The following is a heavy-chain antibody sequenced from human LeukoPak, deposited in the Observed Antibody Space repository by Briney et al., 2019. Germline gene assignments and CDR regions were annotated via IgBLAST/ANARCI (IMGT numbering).Heavy chain of an antibody. CDR1: GFTFSSYA. CDR3: AKRAPERIAAQGVSYYYYMDV. D-gene: IGHD6-6*01. V-gene: IGHV3-23*01. CDR2: ITGSGGST. J-gene: IGHJ6*03. Sequence: PGGSLRLSCAASGFTFSSYAMSWVRQAPGKGLEWVSTITGSGGSTYYADSVKGRFTISRDNSKNTLYLQMNSLRAEDTAVYYCAKRAPERIAAQGVSYYYYMDVWGKGTTVTVSS.